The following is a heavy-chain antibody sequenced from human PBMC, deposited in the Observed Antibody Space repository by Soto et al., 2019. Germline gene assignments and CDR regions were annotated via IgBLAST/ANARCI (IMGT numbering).Heavy chain of an antibody. J-gene: IGHJ4*02. V-gene: IGHV3-23*01. Sequence: EVQLLESGRGLVQPGGSLRLSCAASGFTFSNYAMSWVRQAPGKGLEWVSAISVGGTTYYADSVKGRFTISRDNSKNTLYLQMNSLRAEDTAVYYCAKDLRNSLSTGWYGVSYWGQGTLVTVSS. CDR1: GFTFSNYA. CDR2: ISVGGTT. D-gene: IGHD6-19*01. CDR3: AKDLRNSLSTGWYGVSY.